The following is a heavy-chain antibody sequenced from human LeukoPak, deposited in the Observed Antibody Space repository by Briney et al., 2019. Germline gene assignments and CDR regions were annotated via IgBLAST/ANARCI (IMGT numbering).Heavy chain of an antibody. J-gene: IGHJ4*02. V-gene: IGHV3-74*01. D-gene: IGHD1-1*01. CDR3: ARDHNYAFDN. Sequence: GGSLRLSCAASGFTFSRYWMHWVRRAPGKGLVWVSRINGDGSTTSYADSVKGGFTISRDNAKNMMYLQMNSLRVEDTAVYFCARDHNYAFDNWGQGILVTVSS. CDR1: GFTFSRYW. CDR2: INGDGSTT.